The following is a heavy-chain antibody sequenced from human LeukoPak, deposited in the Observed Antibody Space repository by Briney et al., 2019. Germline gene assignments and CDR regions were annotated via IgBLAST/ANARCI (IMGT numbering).Heavy chain of an antibody. CDR1: GYTFTDYY. CDR3: ARAAPRDYAGGSWFFDWFDP. Sequence: ASVKVSCKASGYTFTDYYVHWVRQAPGQGLEWMGWINPSSGGTNSAQQFQGRVTMARDTSTSTAYMELSRLTSDDTAMYYCARAAPRDYAGGSWFFDWFDPWGQEPWTPSPQ. J-gene: IGHJ5*02. V-gene: IGHV1-2*02. D-gene: IGHD2-15*01. CDR2: INPSSGGT.